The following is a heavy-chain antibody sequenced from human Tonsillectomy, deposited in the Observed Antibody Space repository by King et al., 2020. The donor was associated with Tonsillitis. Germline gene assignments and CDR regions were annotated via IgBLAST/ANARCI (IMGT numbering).Heavy chain of an antibody. CDR3: ARDRIVAVIGGGFDI. J-gene: IGHJ3*02. CDR1: GFTFSSSG. D-gene: IGHD3-22*01. Sequence: QLVQSGGGVVQPGRSLRLSCAASGFTFSSSGMHWVRQAPGRGLEGVAVIWYDGSNQYYADSVKGRFTISRDNSKNTLYLQMNSLRAEDTAVYYCARDRIVAVIGGGFDIWGQGTRVTVSS. CDR2: IWYDGSNQ. V-gene: IGHV3-33*08.